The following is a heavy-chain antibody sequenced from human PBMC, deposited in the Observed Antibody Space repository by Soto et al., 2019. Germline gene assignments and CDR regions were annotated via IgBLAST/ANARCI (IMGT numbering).Heavy chain of an antibody. D-gene: IGHD3-10*01. J-gene: IGHJ4*02. V-gene: IGHV3-23*01. CDR3: AKGPLRGGRLTYFDY. Sequence: PGGSLRLSCAASGFTFSSYAMSWVRQAPGKGLEWVSAISGSGGSTYYADSVKGRFTISRDNSKNTLYLQMNSLRAEDTAVYYCAKGPLRGGRLTYFDYWGQGTLVTVSS. CDR1: GFTFSSYA. CDR2: ISGSGGST.